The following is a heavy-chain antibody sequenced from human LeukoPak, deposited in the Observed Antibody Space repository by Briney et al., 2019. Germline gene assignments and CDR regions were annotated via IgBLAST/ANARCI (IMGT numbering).Heavy chain of an antibody. CDR2: IYYSGST. V-gene: IGHV4-39*02. J-gene: IGHJ4*02. Sequence: SETLSLTCTISGGSITGSSYYCGWVRQSPGKGLEWIGNIYYSGSTYYNSSLKSRVTISIDTSKNHFSLRLTSVTASDTAVYFCTRGSYDVLTGRSTLGEYWGQGTLVAVSS. CDR3: TRGSYDVLTGRSTLGEY. D-gene: IGHD3-9*01. CDR1: GGSITGSSYY.